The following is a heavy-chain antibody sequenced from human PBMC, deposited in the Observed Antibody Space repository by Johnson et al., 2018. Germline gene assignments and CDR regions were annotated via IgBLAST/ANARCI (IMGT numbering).Heavy chain of an antibody. V-gene: IGHV5-51*01. Sequence: QLVESGAEVKKPGESLKICCKGSGYSFTSYWIGWMRQMPGKGLEWMGIIYPGDSDTRYSLSFQGQVTVSADKSVSTAYLQWSSLKAPDTAMYYRARQYCTNGVCYSPLDAFDIWGQGTMVTVSS. CDR3: ARQYCTNGVCYSPLDAFDI. CDR1: GYSFTSYW. J-gene: IGHJ3*02. CDR2: IYPGDSDT. D-gene: IGHD2-8*01.